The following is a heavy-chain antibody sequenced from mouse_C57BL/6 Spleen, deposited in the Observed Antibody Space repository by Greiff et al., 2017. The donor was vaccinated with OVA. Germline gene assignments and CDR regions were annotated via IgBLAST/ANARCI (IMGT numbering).Heavy chain of an antibody. Sequence: QVQLQQSGAELLRPGASVTLSCKASGYTFTDYEMHWVKQTPVHGLEWIGAIDPETGGTAYNQKFKGKAILTADKSSSTAYMELRSLTSEDSAVYYCTSYYGSHWGQGTLVTVSA. D-gene: IGHD1-1*01. CDR2: IDPETGGT. CDR3: TSYYGSH. V-gene: IGHV1-15*01. CDR1: GYTFTDYE. J-gene: IGHJ3*01.